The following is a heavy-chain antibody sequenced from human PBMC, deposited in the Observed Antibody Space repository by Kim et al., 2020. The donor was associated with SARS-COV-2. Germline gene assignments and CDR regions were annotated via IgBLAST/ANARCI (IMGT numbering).Heavy chain of an antibody. Sequence: TNYADSVKGRFTISRDNAKNSLYLQMNSLRAEDTAVYYCATSRSPGYFDYWGQGTLVTVSS. D-gene: IGHD6-13*01. CDR3: ATSRSPGYFDY. CDR2: T. J-gene: IGHJ4*02. V-gene: IGHV3-11*03.